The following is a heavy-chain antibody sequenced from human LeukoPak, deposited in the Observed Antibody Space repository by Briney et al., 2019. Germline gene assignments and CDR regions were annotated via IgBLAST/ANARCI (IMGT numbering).Heavy chain of an antibody. D-gene: IGHD3-22*01. Sequence: WNSVSIGYADSVKGRFTISRDNAKNSLYLQMNSLRAEDTALYYCAKDIRRDYYDSSGYSLWGQGTLVTVSS. J-gene: IGHJ4*02. CDR3: AKDIRRDYYDSSGYSL. V-gene: IGHV3-9*01. CDR2: WNSVSI.